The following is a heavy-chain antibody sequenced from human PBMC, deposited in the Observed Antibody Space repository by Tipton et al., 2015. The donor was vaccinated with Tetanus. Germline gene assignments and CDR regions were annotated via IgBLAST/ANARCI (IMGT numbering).Heavy chain of an antibody. CDR3: AKGAFRGLDV. D-gene: IGHD3-16*01. J-gene: IGHJ6*02. CDR2: VSSGSGGST. V-gene: IGHV3-23*01. Sequence: SLRLSCAASGFSFSNFAMSWVRQAPGKGLEWVSSVSSGSGGSTYYADSVRGRFSISRDNSRNTQYWEMKSLRTDDTAVYYCAKGAFRGLDVWGQGTTVTVSS. CDR1: GFSFSNFA.